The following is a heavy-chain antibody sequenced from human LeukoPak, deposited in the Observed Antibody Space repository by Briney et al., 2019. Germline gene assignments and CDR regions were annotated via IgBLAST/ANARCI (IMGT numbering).Heavy chain of an antibody. CDR1: GGSISSYY. V-gene: IGHV4-59*01. J-gene: IGHJ6*03. CDR2: IYYSGST. CDR3: ARGPEKSGGYYYYYYMDV. Sequence: SETLSLTCTVSGGSISSYYWSWIRQPPGKGLEWIGYIYYSGSTNYNPSLKSRVTISVGTSKNQFSLKLSSVTAADTAVYYCARGPEKSGGYYYYYYMDVWGKGTTVTVSS. D-gene: IGHD3-3*01.